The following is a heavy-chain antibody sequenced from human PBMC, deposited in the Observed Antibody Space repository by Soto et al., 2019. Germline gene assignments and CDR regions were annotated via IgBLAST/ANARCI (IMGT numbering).Heavy chain of an antibody. Sequence: QVHLVQSETEVKEPGASVTVSCKTSHATFTGYTINWVRQAPGQGLEWLGWISSLSGNTYYARDFQGRLTMTTNTSAITAYMELRSLRSDDTAVYFCARGTVTSGRWFGPWGQGTLVTVSS. CDR1: HATFTGYT. CDR2: ISSLSGNT. J-gene: IGHJ5*02. CDR3: ARGTVTSGRWFGP. V-gene: IGHV1-18*04. D-gene: IGHD4-17*01.